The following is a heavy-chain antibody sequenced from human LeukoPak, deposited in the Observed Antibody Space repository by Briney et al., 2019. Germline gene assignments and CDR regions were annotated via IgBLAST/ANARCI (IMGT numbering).Heavy chain of an antibody. CDR3: AKVRGYSYGPFDY. D-gene: IGHD5-18*01. CDR1: AFTFPTYG. J-gene: IGHJ4*02. CDR2: ITESGDNT. Sequence: PGGSLRLSCAASAFTFPTYGMIWVRQAPGKGLEWVSSITESGDNTYYADSVRGRFTISRDNSKNTLYLQMNSLRAEDTAVYYCAKVRGYSYGPFDYWGQGTLVTVSS. V-gene: IGHV3-23*01.